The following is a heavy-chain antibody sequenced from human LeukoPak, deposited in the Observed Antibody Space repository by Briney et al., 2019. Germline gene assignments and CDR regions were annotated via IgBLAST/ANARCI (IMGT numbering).Heavy chain of an antibody. CDR3: SRYHWPLDY. V-gene: IGHV1-2*06. D-gene: IGHD1-20*01. CDR2: INPTSGGT. Sequence: ASVKVSCKASGYTFTANYIHWLRQAPGQGLEWMGRINPTSGGTNYAQKFQGRVTMTRDTSISTAYMELSGLRSDDSAIYYCSRYHWPLDYWGQGTLVTVSS. CDR1: GYTFTANY. J-gene: IGHJ4*02.